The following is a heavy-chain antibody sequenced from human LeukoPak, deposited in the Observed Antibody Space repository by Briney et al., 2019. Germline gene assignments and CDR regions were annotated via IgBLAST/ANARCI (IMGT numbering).Heavy chain of an antibody. Sequence: SETLSLTCTVSGGSISSYYWSWIRQPPGKGLEWIGYIYYSGSTNYNPSLKSRVTISVDTSKNQFSLKLSSVTAADTAVYYCARADYDSSGYYGNDAFDIWGQGTMVTVSS. V-gene: IGHV4-59*01. CDR1: GGSISSYY. J-gene: IGHJ3*02. D-gene: IGHD3-22*01. CDR3: ARADYDSSGYYGNDAFDI. CDR2: IYYSGST.